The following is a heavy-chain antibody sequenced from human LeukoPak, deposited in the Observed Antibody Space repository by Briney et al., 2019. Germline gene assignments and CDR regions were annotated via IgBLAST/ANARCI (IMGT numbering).Heavy chain of an antibody. Sequence: ASVKVSCKASGGTFSSYAISWVRQAPGQGLEWMGGIIPIFGTANYAQKFQGRVTITTDESTSTAYMELSSLRSEDTAVYHCARDSGVWGSYRTSAFDIWGQGTMVTVS. CDR1: GGTFSSYA. CDR2: IIPIFGTA. J-gene: IGHJ3*02. CDR3: ARDSGVWGSYRTSAFDI. V-gene: IGHV1-69*05. D-gene: IGHD3-16*02.